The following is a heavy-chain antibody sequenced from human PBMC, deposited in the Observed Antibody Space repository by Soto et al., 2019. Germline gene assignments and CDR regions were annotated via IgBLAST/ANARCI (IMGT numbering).Heavy chain of an antibody. J-gene: IGHJ4*02. V-gene: IGHV1-46*01. Sequence: QVQLMQSGAEVKKPGASVKVSCKASGDTFTDYYIHWVRQAPGQGLEWMGTVNPSGGHTTYAQHFIGRVTMTIDTSTSTLYIELTRLTSDDTAVYYCARGGHVVVVTAALDYWGQGTLVTVSS. D-gene: IGHD2-21*02. CDR1: GDTFTDYY. CDR3: ARGGHVVVVTAALDY. CDR2: VNPSGGHT.